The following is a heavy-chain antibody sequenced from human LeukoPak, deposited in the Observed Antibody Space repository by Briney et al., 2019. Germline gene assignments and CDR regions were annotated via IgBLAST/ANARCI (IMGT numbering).Heavy chain of an antibody. V-gene: IGHV3-23*01. Sequence: PGGSLRLCCEASGFSFSNYGMSWVRQAAGKGPEWVSVISDQTYYADSVRGRFTISRDDYKNTLFLQMNSLRIEDSAIYYCAKGVRWFDPWGQGTLVTVSS. CDR3: AKGVRWFDP. CDR1: GFSFSNYG. CDR2: ISDQT. J-gene: IGHJ5*02. D-gene: IGHD3-10*01.